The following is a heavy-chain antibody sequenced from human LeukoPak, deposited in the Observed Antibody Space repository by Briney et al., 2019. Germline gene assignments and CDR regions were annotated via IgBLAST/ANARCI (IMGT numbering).Heavy chain of an antibody. J-gene: IGHJ4*02. V-gene: IGHV3-30*02. Sequence: GGSLRLSCEASGFSFSSYGLHWVRQAPGKGLEWVAFIRYDGTNKYYADSVKGRFTISRDNSKNTLYLQMNSLRAEDTAVYYCAKGWGIPIFRVVTNWGQGTLVTVSS. CDR3: AKGWGIPIFRVVTN. CDR2: IRYDGTNK. D-gene: IGHD3-3*01. CDR1: GFSFSSYG.